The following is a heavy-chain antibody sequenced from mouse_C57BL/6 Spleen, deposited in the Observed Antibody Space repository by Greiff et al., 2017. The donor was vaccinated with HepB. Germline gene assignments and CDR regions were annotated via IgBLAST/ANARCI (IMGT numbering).Heavy chain of an antibody. CDR2: IRNKANNHAT. J-gene: IGHJ1*03. CDR3: TRRGSTWYFDV. Sequence: EVQLVESGGGLVQPGGSMKLSCAASGFTFSDAWMDWVRQSPEKGLEWVAEIRNKANNHATYYAESVKGRFTISRDDSKSSVYLQMNSLRAEDTGIYYCTRRGSTWYFDVWGTGTTVTVSS. V-gene: IGHV6-6*01. CDR1: GFTFSDAW. D-gene: IGHD1-1*01.